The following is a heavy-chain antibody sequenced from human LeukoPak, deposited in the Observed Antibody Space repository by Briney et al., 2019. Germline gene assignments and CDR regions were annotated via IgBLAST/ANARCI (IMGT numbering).Heavy chain of an antibody. CDR2: IYYSGST. D-gene: IGHD3-9*01. V-gene: IGHV4-39*07. Sequence: SETLSLTCTVSGGSISSSSYYWGWIRQPPGTGLEWIGSIYYSGSTYYNPSLKSRVTISVDTSKNQFSLKLSSVTAADTAVYYCARVGGYYDILTGYMGGFDYWGQGTLVTVSS. J-gene: IGHJ4*02. CDR3: ARVGGYYDILTGYMGGFDY. CDR1: GGSISSSSYY.